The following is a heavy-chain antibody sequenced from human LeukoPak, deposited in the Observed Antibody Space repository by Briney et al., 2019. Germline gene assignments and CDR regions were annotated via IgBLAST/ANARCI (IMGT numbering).Heavy chain of an antibody. CDR3: ARDLAVTTSYYYYYGMDV. CDR1: GFAFSSYS. J-gene: IGHJ6*02. Sequence: GGSLRLSCAASGFAFSSYSMNWVRQAPGKGLEWVSSISSSSSYIYYADSVKGRFTTSRDNAKNSLYLQMNSLRAEDTAVYYCARDLAVTTSYYYYYGMDVWGQGTTVTVSS. D-gene: IGHD4-11*01. V-gene: IGHV3-21*01. CDR2: ISSSSSYI.